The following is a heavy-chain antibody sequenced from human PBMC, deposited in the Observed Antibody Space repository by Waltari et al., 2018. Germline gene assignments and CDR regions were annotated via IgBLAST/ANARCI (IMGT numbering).Heavy chain of an antibody. CDR3: ARDQRSRIAVADFDY. CDR1: RSTFSSSW. J-gene: IGHJ4*02. D-gene: IGHD6-19*01. V-gene: IGHV3-7*01. CDR2: IKQDGSEK. Sequence: EVQLVESGGGLVQPGGSLRLSCAASRSTFSSSWMSWVRQAPGKGLEWVANIKQDGSEKYYVDSVKGRFTISRDNAKNSLYLQMNSLRAEDTAVYYCARDQRSRIAVADFDYWGQGTLVTVSS.